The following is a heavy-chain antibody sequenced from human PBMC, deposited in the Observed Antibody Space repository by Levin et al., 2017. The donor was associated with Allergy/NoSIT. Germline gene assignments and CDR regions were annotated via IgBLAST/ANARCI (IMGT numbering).Heavy chain of an antibody. CDR1: GGSFSGYY. Sequence: SCAVYGGSFSGYYWSWIRQPPGKGLEWIGEINHSGSTNYNPSLKSRVTISVDTSKNQFSLKLSSVTAADTAVYYCARGGHWYYGSGSYYGRYYYYMDVWGKGTTVTVSS. V-gene: IGHV4-34*01. J-gene: IGHJ6*03. CDR2: INHSGST. CDR3: ARGGHWYYGSGSYYGRYYYYMDV. D-gene: IGHD3-10*01.